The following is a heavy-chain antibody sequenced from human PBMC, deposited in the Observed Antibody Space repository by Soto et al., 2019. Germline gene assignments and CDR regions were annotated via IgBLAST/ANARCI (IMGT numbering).Heavy chain of an antibody. CDR3: ARDQSPYIVVVVAATPWAFDI. D-gene: IGHD2-15*01. J-gene: IGHJ3*02. Sequence: GSLRLSCAASGFTFSSYSMNWVRQAPGKGLEWVSYISSSSSTIYYADSVKGRFTISRDNAKNSLYLQMNSLRAEDTAVYYCARDQSPYIVVVVAATPWAFDIWGQGTMVTVSS. CDR2: ISSSSSTI. V-gene: IGHV3-48*01. CDR1: GFTFSSYS.